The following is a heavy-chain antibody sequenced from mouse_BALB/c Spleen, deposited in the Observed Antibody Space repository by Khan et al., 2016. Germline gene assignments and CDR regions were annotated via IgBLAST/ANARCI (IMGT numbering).Heavy chain of an antibody. CDR3: AEDYYGSNWFAY. Sequence: QIQLVQSGPELKKPGETVKISCKASGYTFTNYGMNWVKQAPGKGLKWMGWINTNTGEPTYAEAFKGRFDFALEASARTAYLQINNSNNEHTATYFCAEDYYGSNWFAYWGWGTLVTLSA. J-gene: IGHJ3*01. V-gene: IGHV9-3*02. D-gene: IGHD1-1*01. CDR2: INTNTGEP. CDR1: GYTFTNYG.